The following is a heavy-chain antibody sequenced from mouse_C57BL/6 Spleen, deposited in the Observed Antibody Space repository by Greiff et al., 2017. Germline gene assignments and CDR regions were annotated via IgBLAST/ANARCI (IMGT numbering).Heavy chain of an antibody. J-gene: IGHJ2*01. V-gene: IGHV5-17*01. Sequence: EVQGVESGGGLVKPGGSLKLSCAASGFTFSDYGMHWVRQAPEKGLEWVAYISSGSSTIYYADTVKGRFTISRDNAKNTLFLQMTTLESEDTAMYYCAITTVVVFDYWGQGTTLTVSS. D-gene: IGHD1-1*01. CDR1: GFTFSDYG. CDR3: AITTVVVFDY. CDR2: ISSGSSTI.